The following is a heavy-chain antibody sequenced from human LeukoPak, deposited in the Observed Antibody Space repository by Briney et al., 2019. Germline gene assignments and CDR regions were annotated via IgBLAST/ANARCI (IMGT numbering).Heavy chain of an antibody. CDR3: ARGPHGYYDSSGSIDAFDI. V-gene: IGHV4-4*02. CDR2: IYHGGST. Sequence: TSGTLSLTCVVSGGSISSSNWWSWVRQPPGKGLEWIGEIYHGGSTNYNPSLKSRVTISVDKSKNQFSLKLSSVTAADTAVYYCARGPHGYYDSSGSIDAFDIWGQGTMVTVSS. J-gene: IGHJ3*02. D-gene: IGHD3-22*01. CDR1: GGSISSSNW.